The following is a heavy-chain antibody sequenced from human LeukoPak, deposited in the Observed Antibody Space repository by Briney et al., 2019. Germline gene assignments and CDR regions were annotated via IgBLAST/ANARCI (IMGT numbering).Heavy chain of an antibody. Sequence: GGSLRLSCIASGFTFSDYWMHWVRQAPGKGPVWVSRIISDGSSVSYVDSVKGRFTMSRDNSKNTLYLQMNSLRAEDTAMYYCAKGSSAGRPYYFDYWGQGTLVTVSS. J-gene: IGHJ4*02. CDR2: IISDGSSV. V-gene: IGHV3-74*01. CDR1: GFTFSDYW. D-gene: IGHD3-10*01. CDR3: AKGSSAGRPYYFDY.